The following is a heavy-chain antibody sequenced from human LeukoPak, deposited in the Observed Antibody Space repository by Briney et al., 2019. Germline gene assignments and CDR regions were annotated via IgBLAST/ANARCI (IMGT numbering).Heavy chain of an antibody. J-gene: IGHJ3*02. Sequence: GESLKISCKGSGYSFTNYWIVWARQMPGKGLEWMGILYPGDSQSTYSPSLQGQVTISADKSISTAYLQWSSLKASDTAMYYCARQVGADAFDIWGQGTMVTVSS. CDR3: ARQVGADAFDI. CDR1: GYSFTNYW. D-gene: IGHD1-26*01. V-gene: IGHV5-51*01. CDR2: LYPGDSQS.